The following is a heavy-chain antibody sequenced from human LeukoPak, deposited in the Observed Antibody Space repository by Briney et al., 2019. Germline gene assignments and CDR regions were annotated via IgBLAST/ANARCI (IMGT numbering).Heavy chain of an antibody. J-gene: IGHJ4*02. V-gene: IGHV3-7*01. CDR3: ARPVSGSSGWYYNY. D-gene: IGHD6-19*01. CDR1: GFTFSSHW. Sequence: GGSLRLSCAASGFTFSSHWMSWVRQAPGKGLEWVANIKEDGSEIYYVDSVKGRFTISRDNAKNSLYLQMNSLRAEDTAVYYCARPVSGSSGWYYNYWGQGTLVTVSS. CDR2: IKEDGSEI.